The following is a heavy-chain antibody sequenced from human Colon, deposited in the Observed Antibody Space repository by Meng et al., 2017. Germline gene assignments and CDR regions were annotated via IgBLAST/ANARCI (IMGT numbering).Heavy chain of an antibody. CDR1: GYSISSGYY. CDR3: ARDYGGRRNYYGMDV. J-gene: IGHJ6*02. V-gene: IGHV4-38-2*02. D-gene: IGHD3-16*01. CDR2: IYRSGST. Sequence: PETLSLTCTVSGYSISSGYYWGWIRQPPGKGLEWIGSIYRSGSTSYNPSLESRVNISVDTSKNQFSLRLNSVTAADTAVYYCARDYGGRRNYYGMDVWGQGTAVTVSS.